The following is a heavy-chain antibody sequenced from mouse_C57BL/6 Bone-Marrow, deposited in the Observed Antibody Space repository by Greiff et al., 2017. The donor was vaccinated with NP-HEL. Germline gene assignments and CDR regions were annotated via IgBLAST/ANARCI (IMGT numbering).Heavy chain of an antibody. CDR3: TREGSLYYFDY. V-gene: IGHV14-4*01. D-gene: IGHD6-1*01. CDR1: GFNIKDDY. J-gene: IGHJ2*01. Sequence: EVKLQESGAELVRPGASVKLSCTASGFNIKDDYMHWVKQRPEQGLEWIGWIDPENGDTEYASKFQGKATITADTSSNTAYLQLSSLTSEDTAVYYCTREGSLYYFDYWGQGTTLTVSS. CDR2: IDPENGDT.